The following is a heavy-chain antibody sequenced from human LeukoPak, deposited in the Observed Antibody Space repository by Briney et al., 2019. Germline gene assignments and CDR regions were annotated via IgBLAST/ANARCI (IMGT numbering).Heavy chain of an antibody. V-gene: IGHV4-34*01. J-gene: IGHJ4*02. CDR2: INHSGSS. CDR3: ARAPFWSGFRHNRIDY. CDR1: GGSFSGYY. Sequence: SETLSLTCAVYGGSFSGYYWSWIRQPPGKGLEWIGEINHSGSSNYNPSLKSRVTISVDTSKNQSSLKLSSLTAADSAVYYCARAPFWSGFRHNRIDYWGQGTLVTVSS. D-gene: IGHD3-3*01.